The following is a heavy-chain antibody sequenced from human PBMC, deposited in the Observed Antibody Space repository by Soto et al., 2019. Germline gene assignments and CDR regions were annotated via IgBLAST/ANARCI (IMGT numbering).Heavy chain of an antibody. CDR1: GYTFTSYY. D-gene: IGHD3-22*01. V-gene: IGHV1-46*01. J-gene: IGHJ6*02. Sequence: VASVKVSCKASGYTFTSYYMHWVRQAPGQGLEWMGIINPSGGSTSYAQKFQGRVTMTRDTSTSTVYMELSSLRSEDTAVYYCARDHGVDYYDSSGYYPPPNRYYYYGMDVWGQGTTVTVSS. CDR3: ARDHGVDYYDSSGYYPPPNRYYYYGMDV. CDR2: INPSGGST.